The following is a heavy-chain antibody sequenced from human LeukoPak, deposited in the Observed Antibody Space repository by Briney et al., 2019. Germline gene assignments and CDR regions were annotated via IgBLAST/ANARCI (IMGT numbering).Heavy chain of an antibody. Sequence: GGSLRLSCAATGFSFSTYWMAWVRQAPGKGLEWVANIKGDESARHQADSVKGRFTVSRDNVQRSVYLQMSRLRGEDTGVYYCARDVGGSLDYWGQGTLVTVSS. CDR3: ARDVGGSLDY. V-gene: IGHV3-7*01. D-gene: IGHD1-26*01. CDR2: IKGDESAR. CDR1: GFSFSTYW. J-gene: IGHJ4*02.